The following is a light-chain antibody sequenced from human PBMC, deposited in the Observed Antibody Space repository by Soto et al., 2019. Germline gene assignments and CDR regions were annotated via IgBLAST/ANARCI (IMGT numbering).Light chain of an antibody. Sequence: EIVMTQSPATLSVSPGERATLSCRASQGVGSTLAWYQQKPGQTPRLLIYAASTRATGVPARFSGSGSGTEFTLTINSLQSEEFAVYYCQHDHSWRLTVGGGPKVEIK. J-gene: IGKJ4*01. CDR2: AAS. CDR1: QGVGST. V-gene: IGKV3-15*01. CDR3: QHDHSWRLT.